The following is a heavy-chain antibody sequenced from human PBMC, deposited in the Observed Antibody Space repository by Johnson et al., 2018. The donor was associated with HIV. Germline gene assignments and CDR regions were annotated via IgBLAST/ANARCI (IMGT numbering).Heavy chain of an antibody. V-gene: IGHV3-30*03. J-gene: IGHJ3*02. CDR3: AREGVQWLVLVDAFDI. D-gene: IGHD6-19*01. CDR2: ISYDGSSK. CDR1: GFTFSSYA. Sequence: QVQLVESGGGVVQPGRSLRLSCAASGFTFSSYAMHWVRQAPGKGLEWVAVISYDGSSKYYADSVKGRFTISRDNSKNTLYLQMNSLRAEDTAVYYCAREGVQWLVLVDAFDIWGQGTMVTGSS.